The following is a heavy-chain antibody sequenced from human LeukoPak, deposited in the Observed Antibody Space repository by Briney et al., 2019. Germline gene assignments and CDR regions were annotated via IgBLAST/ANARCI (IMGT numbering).Heavy chain of an antibody. CDR1: GFTFSSYS. CDR2: ISSSSSYI. J-gene: IGHJ6*02. Sequence: PGGSLRLSCAASGFTFSSYSMNWVRQAPGKGLEWVSSISSSSSYIYYAGSVKGRFTISRDNAKNSLYLQMNSLRAEDTAVYYCARGHRGIAAAGRDYYYYGMDVWGQGTTVTVSS. CDR3: ARGHRGIAAAGRDYYYYGMDV. D-gene: IGHD6-13*01. V-gene: IGHV3-21*01.